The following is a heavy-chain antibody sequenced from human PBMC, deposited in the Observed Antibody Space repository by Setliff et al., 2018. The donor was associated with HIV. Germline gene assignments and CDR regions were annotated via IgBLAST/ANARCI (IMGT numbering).Heavy chain of an antibody. D-gene: IGHD3-3*01. J-gene: IGHJ5*02. Sequence: GASVKVSCKASGYTFTNSAINWVRQAPGQGLEWMGWMNPKSGNTGYAQKFQGRVTMTSNTFIGTSYMELNSLTSDDTAVYYCARGHLDYDYWEDILGNWFDPWGQGTLVTVSS. CDR3: ARGHLDYDYWEDILGNWFDP. CDR2: MNPKSGNT. V-gene: IGHV1-8*02. CDR1: GYTFTNSA.